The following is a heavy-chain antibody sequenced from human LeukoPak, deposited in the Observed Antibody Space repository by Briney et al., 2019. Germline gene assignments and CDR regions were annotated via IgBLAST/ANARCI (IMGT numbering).Heavy chain of an antibody. Sequence: GGSLRLSCVASGFIFRDYTMNWVRQAPGKGLEWVAVISYDGSNKYYADSVKGRFTISRDNSKNTLYLQMNSLRAEDTAVYYCARELSAYDFWSGNDYWGQGTLVTVSS. J-gene: IGHJ4*02. CDR1: GFIFRDYT. D-gene: IGHD3-3*01. CDR2: ISYDGSNK. CDR3: ARELSAYDFWSGNDY. V-gene: IGHV3-30-3*01.